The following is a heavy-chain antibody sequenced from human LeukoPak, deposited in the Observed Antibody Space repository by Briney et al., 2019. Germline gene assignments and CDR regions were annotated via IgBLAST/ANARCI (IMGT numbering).Heavy chain of an antibody. D-gene: IGHD1-20*01. V-gene: IGHV3-23*01. CDR3: AKMVTGHNYFDP. CDR1: GFTFSNYA. CDR2: ISGSGGST. Sequence: PGESLRLSCAASGFTFSNYAMNWVRQAPGKGLDWVSAISGSGGSTDYANSVEGRFTISRDNSKNVLYLQMNSLRAEDTAIYYCAKMVTGHNYFDPWGQGTLVTVSS. J-gene: IGHJ5*02.